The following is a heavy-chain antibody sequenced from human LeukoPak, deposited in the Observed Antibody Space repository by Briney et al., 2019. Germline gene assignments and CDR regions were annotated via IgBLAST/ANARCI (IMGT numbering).Heavy chain of an antibody. CDR3: AKENRPYCGGDCYSSY. CDR2: INSDGSST. J-gene: IGHJ4*02. Sequence: GGSLRLSCAASGFTFSSYWMHWVRQAPGKGLVWVSRINSDGSSTSYADSVKGRFTISRDNAKNTLYLQMNSLRAEDTAVYYCAKENRPYCGGDCYSSYWGQGTLVTVSS. CDR1: GFTFSSYW. V-gene: IGHV3-74*01. D-gene: IGHD2-21*02.